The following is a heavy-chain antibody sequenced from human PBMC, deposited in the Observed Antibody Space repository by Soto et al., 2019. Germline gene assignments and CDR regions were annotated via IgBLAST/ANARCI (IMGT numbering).Heavy chain of an antibody. D-gene: IGHD3-16*01. CDR1: GLTFSNYW. V-gene: IGHV3-74*01. CDR3: ARDTFGLHY. Sequence: EVQLVESGGGLVLPGGSLRLSCLTSGLTFSNYWMHWVRQAPGKGLVWVSRISTDGSSTDYADSVKGRFTISRDNAKNTLYLQMNSLRAEDTAVYYCARDTFGLHYWGQGTLVTVSS. J-gene: IGHJ4*02. CDR2: ISTDGSST.